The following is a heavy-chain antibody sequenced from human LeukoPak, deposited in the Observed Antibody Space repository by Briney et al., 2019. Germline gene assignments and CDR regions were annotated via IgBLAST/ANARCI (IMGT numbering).Heavy chain of an antibody. D-gene: IGHD3-16*01. CDR2: INHSGST. J-gene: IGHJ4*02. CDR3: ARAGREADLLYVFGY. Sequence: SETLSLTCAVYGGSFSGYYWSWIRQPPGKGLEWIGEINHSGSTNYNPSLKSRVTISVDTSKNQFSLKLSSVTAADTAVYYCARAGREADLLYVFGYWGQGTLVTVSS. V-gene: IGHV4-34*01. CDR1: GGSFSGYY.